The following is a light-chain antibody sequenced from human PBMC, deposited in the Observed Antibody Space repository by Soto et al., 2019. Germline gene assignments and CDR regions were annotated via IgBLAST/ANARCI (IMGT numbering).Light chain of an antibody. CDR3: TSYTSSSTLYV. J-gene: IGLJ1*01. Sequence: QSALTQPASVSGSPGQSITISCTGTSSDVGGYNYVSWYQQNPGKAPKLMIYDVSNRPSGVSNRFSGSKSGSTASLTISGLQAEDEADYYCTSYTSSSTLYVFGTGTKLTVL. CDR1: SSDVGGYNY. CDR2: DVS. V-gene: IGLV2-14*01.